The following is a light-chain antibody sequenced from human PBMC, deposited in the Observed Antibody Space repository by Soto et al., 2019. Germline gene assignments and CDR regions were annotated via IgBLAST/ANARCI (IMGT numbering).Light chain of an antibody. CDR3: QQYENLPT. CDR2: DAS. V-gene: IGKV1-33*01. CDR1: QSISRH. J-gene: IGKJ5*01. Sequence: DIHMTQSPSSLSPSVGDRFTLTCRASQSISRHLNWYQQKPGRAPKLLIYDASNLEAGVPSRFRGSGSGTDFTFTISRLQPEDIATYYCQQYENLPTFGQGTRLEIK.